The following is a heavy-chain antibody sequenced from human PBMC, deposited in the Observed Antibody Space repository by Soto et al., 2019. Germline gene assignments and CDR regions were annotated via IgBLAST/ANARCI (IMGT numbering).Heavy chain of an antibody. CDR2: IRNKANNYAT. V-gene: IGHV3-73*02. Sequence: EVQLVESGGGWFKPGGPRKLSCAASGFTFRGSAMHWVGQASGKGREWVGRIRNKANNYATAYAVSVKGRFTISRDDSRNTAYLQMNSLKTEDTAVYYCARGVYDFWSGHPKGLDYWGQGTVVTVSS. J-gene: IGHJ4*02. CDR1: GFTFRGSA. CDR3: ARGVYDFWSGHPKGLDY. D-gene: IGHD3-3*01.